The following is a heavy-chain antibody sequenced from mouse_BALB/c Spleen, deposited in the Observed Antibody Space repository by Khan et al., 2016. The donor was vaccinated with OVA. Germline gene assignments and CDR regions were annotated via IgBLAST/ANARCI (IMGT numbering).Heavy chain of an antibody. J-gene: IGHJ2*01. CDR1: GYTFTDYA. Sequence: QVQLKQSGPELVRPGVSVKISCKGSGYTFTDYAMYWVKQSHAKSLEWIGLISTYSGSTNYNQKFKGKVTMTVDKSSSAAFMELARLTSEDTAIYYCASPADDGYYDYWGQGTALTVSS. CDR2: ISTYSGST. D-gene: IGHD2-3*01. V-gene: IGHV1S137*01. CDR3: ASPADDGYYDY.